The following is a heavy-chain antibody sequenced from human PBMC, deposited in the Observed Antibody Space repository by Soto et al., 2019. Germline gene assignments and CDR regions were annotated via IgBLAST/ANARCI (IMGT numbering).Heavy chain of an antibody. Sequence: SETLSLTCTVSGGSISSGDYHWSWIRQPPGKGLEWIGAVYYSGSTYYNPSLKSRITISVDTSKNQFSLKLTSVTAADTAVYYCARDLIVDGPDNYAMDVWGQGTTVTVSS. D-gene: IGHD3-22*01. V-gene: IGHV4-30-4*01. CDR1: GGSISSGDYH. J-gene: IGHJ6*02. CDR3: ARDLIVDGPDNYAMDV. CDR2: VYYSGST.